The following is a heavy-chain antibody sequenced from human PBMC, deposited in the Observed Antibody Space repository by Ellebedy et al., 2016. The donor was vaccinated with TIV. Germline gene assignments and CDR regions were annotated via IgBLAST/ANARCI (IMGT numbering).Heavy chain of an antibody. V-gene: IGHV4-39*07. D-gene: IGHD2-2*01. Sequence: MPSETLSLTCSVSGGSISSISYHWGWVRQSPGKGLEWIGNSHYSGSTYYNPSLRSRVPISVDTSKNQFSLELSSVTAADTAVYYCVLVAALEDRYYYYGVGVWGQGTTVTVSS. CDR2: SHYSGST. J-gene: IGHJ6*02. CDR1: GGSISSISYH. CDR3: VLVAALEDRYYYYGVGV.